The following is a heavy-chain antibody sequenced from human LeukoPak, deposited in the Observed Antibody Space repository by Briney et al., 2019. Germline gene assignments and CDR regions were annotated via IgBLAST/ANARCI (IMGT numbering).Heavy chain of an antibody. J-gene: IGHJ3*02. CDR2: INSDGSA. CDR3: ARGRYGNAFNI. D-gene: IGHD5-18*01. V-gene: IGHV3-53*01. Sequence: GASLRLACAVSGFIVSSIYMTCIRQAPGQGLEWVSVINSDGSAYYADSVKGRFTISRGNSKNTLYLQMDSLRAEDTALYYCARGRYGNAFNIWGQGTMVTVSS. CDR1: GFIVSSIY.